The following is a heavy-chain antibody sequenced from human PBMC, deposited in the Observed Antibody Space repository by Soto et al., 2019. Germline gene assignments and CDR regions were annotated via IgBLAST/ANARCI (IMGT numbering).Heavy chain of an antibody. CDR1: GFPVSSNY. CDR3: ARDLGEAFDY. D-gene: IGHD1-26*01. Sequence: ESGGGLVQHGGSLRLSCAASGFPVSSNYMSWVRQAPGKGLEWVSVIYSGGSTYYADSVKGRFTISRDNSDNTLYLQMNSLRAEDTAVYYCARDLGEAFDYWGQGTLVTVSS. J-gene: IGHJ4*02. V-gene: IGHV3-66*01. CDR2: IYSGGST.